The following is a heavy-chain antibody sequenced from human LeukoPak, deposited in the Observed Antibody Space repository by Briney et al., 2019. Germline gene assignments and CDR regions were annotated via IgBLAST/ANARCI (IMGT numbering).Heavy chain of an antibody. CDR3: ARGTPLRVDP. V-gene: IGHV3-74*01. D-gene: IGHD4-17*01. Sequence: PXGSLRLSCAASGFTFRFYWMHWVRRAPGKGLVWVSRINSDGSSTIYADSVKGRFTISRDNAKNTLYLQMNSLRAEDTAVYYCARGTPLRVDPWGQGTLVTVSS. CDR1: GFTFRFYW. CDR2: INSDGSST. J-gene: IGHJ5*02.